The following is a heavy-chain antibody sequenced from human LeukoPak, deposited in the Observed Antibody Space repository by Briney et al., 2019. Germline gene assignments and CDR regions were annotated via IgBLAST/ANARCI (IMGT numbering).Heavy chain of an antibody. V-gene: IGHV1-2*02. CDR2: INPNSGGT. D-gene: IGHD1-7*01. Sequence: GASVKVSCKASGYTFTGYYMHWVRQAPGQGLEWMGWINPNSGGTNYAQKFQGRVTMTRDTSISTAYMELSRLRSDDTAVYYCARDGRGWNFYIYYYYYMDVWGKGTTVTVSS. CDR3: ARDGRGWNFYIYYYYYMDV. CDR1: GYTFTGYY. J-gene: IGHJ6*03.